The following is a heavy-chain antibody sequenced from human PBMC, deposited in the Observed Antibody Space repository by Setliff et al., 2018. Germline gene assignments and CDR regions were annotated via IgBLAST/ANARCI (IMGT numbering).Heavy chain of an antibody. CDR1: GGTFSSFT. CDR2: IIPFSGTA. J-gene: IGHJ6*03. V-gene: IGHV1-69*13. D-gene: IGHD2-2*01. CDR3: GRGLPARSTSKYYVDV. Sequence: AASVKVSCKTSGGTFSSFTIICVRQAPGQGLEWMEGIIPFSGTANYAQKFQGRVTITADESTSTAYMDLNSLRTEDTALYYCGRGLPARSTSKYYVDVWGKGTTVTVSS.